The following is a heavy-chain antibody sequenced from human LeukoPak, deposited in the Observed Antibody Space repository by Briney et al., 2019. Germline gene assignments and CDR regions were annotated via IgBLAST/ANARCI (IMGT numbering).Heavy chain of an antibody. CDR1: GGSISSGGYY. D-gene: IGHD3-3*01. CDR2: IYHSGST. CDR3: ARAKNFWSGYYYFDY. V-gene: IGHV4-30-2*01. Sequence: SQTLSLTCTVSGGSISSGGYYWSWIRQPPGKGLEWIGYIYHSGSTYYNPSLKSRVTISVDRSKNQFSLKLSSVTAADTAVYYCARAKNFWSGYYYFDYWGQGTLVTVSS. J-gene: IGHJ4*02.